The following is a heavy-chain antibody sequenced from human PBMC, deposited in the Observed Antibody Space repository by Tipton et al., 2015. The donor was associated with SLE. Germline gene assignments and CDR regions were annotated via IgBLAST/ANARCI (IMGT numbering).Heavy chain of an antibody. V-gene: IGHV4-39*01. Sequence: TLSLTCTVSGGSISSSSYYWGWIRQPPGKGLEWIGSIYYSGSTYYNPSPKSRVTISVDTSKNQFSLKLSSVTAADTAVYYCARSYSKTFDYWGQGTLVTVSS. CDR2: IYYSGST. D-gene: IGHD4-11*01. CDR3: ARSYSKTFDY. CDR1: GGSISSSSYY. J-gene: IGHJ4*02.